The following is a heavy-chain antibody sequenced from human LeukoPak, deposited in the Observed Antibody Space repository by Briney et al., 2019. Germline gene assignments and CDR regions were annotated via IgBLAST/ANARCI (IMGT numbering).Heavy chain of an antibody. Sequence: KSGESLKISCKVSGXSFTSYCISWVRQMPGKGMEWMGRIDPSDSYTNYRPSFQGHVTISADKSISTAYLQWSSLKASDTAVYYCARRGSSGYYADTFDIWGQGRMVTVSS. CDR3: ARRGSSGYYADTFDI. V-gene: IGHV5-10-1*01. D-gene: IGHD3-22*01. CDR2: IDPSDSYT. J-gene: IGHJ3*02. CDR1: GXSFTSYC.